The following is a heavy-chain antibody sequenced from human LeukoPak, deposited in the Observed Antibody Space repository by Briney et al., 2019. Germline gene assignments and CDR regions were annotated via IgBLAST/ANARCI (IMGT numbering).Heavy chain of an antibody. V-gene: IGHV4-59*01. CDR3: ARDGSYCSSTSCPPTFFDY. CDR2: IYYSGST. J-gene: IGHJ4*02. CDR1: GGSITNYY. Sequence: PSETLSLTCSVSGGSITNYYWSWIRQPPGKGLEWIGYIYYSGSTNYNPSLKSRVTISVDTSKNQFSLKLSSVTAADTAVYYCARDGSYCSSTSCPPTFFDYWGQGTLVTVSS. D-gene: IGHD2-2*01.